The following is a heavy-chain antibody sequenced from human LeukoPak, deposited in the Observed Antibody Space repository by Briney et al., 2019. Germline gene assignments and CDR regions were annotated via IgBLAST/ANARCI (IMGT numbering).Heavy chain of an antibody. CDR2: IKSKTDGGTT. CDR1: GFTFSNAW. V-gene: IGHV3-15*01. D-gene: IGHD2-2*03. J-gene: IGHJ3*02. Sequence: GGSLRLSCAASGFTFSNAWMSWVRQAPGKGLEWVGRIKSKTDGGTTDYAAPVKGRFTISRDDSKNTLYLQMNSLRAEDTAVYYCARGHGYCSSTSCSDAFDIWGQGTMVTVSS. CDR3: ARGHGYCSSTSCSDAFDI.